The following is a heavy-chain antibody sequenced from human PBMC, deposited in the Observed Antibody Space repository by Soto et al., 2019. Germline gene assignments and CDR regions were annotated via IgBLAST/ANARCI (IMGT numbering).Heavy chain of an antibody. Sequence: EVQLLQSGGGLVQPGGSLRLSCTASGFIYSIYAMSWVRQAPGKGLEWVSAVSGSGGETYYADSVQGRFTISRDNSKKTVYLQMTTLRAEETAVYYCAKEIAVAVATPPEYWGQGTLVTVSS. CDR3: AKEIAVAVATPPEY. J-gene: IGHJ4*02. CDR2: VSGSGGET. CDR1: GFIYSIYA. V-gene: IGHV3-23*01. D-gene: IGHD5-12*01.